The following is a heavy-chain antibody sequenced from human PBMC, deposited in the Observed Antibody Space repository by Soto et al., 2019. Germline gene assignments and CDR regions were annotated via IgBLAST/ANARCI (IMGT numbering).Heavy chain of an antibody. V-gene: IGHV4-30-4*01. J-gene: IGHJ4*02. CDR3: VRDGRGVQWEPSD. CDR1: GGSISSGDYY. CDR2: IYYSGST. D-gene: IGHD1-26*01. Sequence: PSEPLSLTCTVSGGSISSGDYYWSWIRQPPGKGLEWIGYIYYSGSTYYNPSLKSRVTISVDTSKNQFSLKLSSVTAADTAVYYCVRDGRGVQWEPSDWGQGTLVTVSS.